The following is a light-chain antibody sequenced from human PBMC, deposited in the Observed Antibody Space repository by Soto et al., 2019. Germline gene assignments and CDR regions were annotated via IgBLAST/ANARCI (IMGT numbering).Light chain of an antibody. V-gene: IGKV1-39*01. J-gene: IGKJ4*01. CDR2: AAS. CDR1: QSISSS. CDR3: QQSYSTPQT. Sequence: DIQMTQSPSSLSASVGDRVTITCRASQSISSSLNWYQQKPGKAPKLLIYAASSLQSGVPSRFSGSGSGTDFTLTISSLQPEDFATYYCQQSYSTPQTFGGGNKVEIK.